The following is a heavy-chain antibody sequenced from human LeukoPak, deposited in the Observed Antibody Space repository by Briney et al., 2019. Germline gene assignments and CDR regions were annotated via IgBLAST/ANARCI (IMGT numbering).Heavy chain of an antibody. J-gene: IGHJ4*02. CDR3: ARDNGWSADF. D-gene: IGHD2-15*01. Sequence: PGGSLRLSCAASGFIFTNYFMSWVRQAPGKGLEWVANIKQDGSAKPYVDSVKGRFTISRDNAKNSLFLQMNSLRAEDTAVYYCARDNGWSADFWGRGTLVTVSS. CDR1: GFIFTNYF. V-gene: IGHV3-7*03. CDR2: IKQDGSAK.